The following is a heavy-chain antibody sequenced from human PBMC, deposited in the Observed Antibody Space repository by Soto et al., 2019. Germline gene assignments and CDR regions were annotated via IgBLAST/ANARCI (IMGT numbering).Heavy chain of an antibody. CDR1: GGSISSGGYY. CDR3: ARTIYSTYGRFDP. J-gene: IGHJ5*02. Sequence: PSETLSLTCTVSGGSISSGGYYWSWIRQHPGKGLEWIGYIYYSGSTYYNPSLKSRVTISVDTSKNQFSLKLSSVTAADTAVYYCARTIYSTYGRFDPWGQGTLVTVSS. V-gene: IGHV4-31*03. D-gene: IGHD4-17*01. CDR2: IYYSGST.